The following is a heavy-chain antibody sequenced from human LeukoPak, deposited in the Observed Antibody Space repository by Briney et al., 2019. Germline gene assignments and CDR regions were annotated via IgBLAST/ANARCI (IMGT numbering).Heavy chain of an antibody. CDR2: IYHSGST. Sequence: SETLSLTCTVSGYSISSGYYWGWIRQPPGKGLEWIGSIYHSGSTYYNPSLKSRVTISVDTSKNQFSLKLSSVTAADTAVYYCARDDSSSWMYNWFDPWGQGTLVTVSS. D-gene: IGHD6-6*01. CDR1: GYSISSGYY. CDR3: ARDDSSSWMYNWFDP. J-gene: IGHJ5*02. V-gene: IGHV4-38-2*02.